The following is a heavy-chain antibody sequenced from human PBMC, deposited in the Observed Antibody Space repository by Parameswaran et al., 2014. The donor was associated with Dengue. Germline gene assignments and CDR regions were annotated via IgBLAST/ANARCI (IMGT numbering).Heavy chain of an antibody. J-gene: IGHJ3*01. Sequence: VRQAPGKGLEWVSVIYSGGKTYYAESVKGRFTISRDNSKNTLFLQMNSLRAEDTAVYYCARGSGLYNWNDEVAFDAWGQGTMVTVSS. V-gene: IGHV3-66*02. D-gene: IGHD1-1*01. CDR3: ARGSGLYNWNDEVAFDA. CDR2: IYSGGKT.